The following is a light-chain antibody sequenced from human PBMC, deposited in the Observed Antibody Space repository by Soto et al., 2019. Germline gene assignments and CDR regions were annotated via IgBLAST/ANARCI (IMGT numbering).Light chain of an antibody. J-gene: IGLJ1*01. CDR3: CSYASSTIYV. Sequence: QTALTKPAYRYVCTGRWTPNSCTENKKDVGGYNFVSWYQQLPGNAPKLLIHDVTIRPSGVSDRFSGSKSGTTASLTISGLQAEDEADYYCCSYASSTIYVFGTGTKVTVL. V-gene: IGLV2-14*03. CDR2: DVT. CDR1: KKDVGGYNF.